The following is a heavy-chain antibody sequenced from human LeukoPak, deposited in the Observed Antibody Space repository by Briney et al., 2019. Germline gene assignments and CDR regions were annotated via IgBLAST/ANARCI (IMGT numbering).Heavy chain of an antibody. V-gene: IGHV4-39*07. CDR3: ARGVYGDPRLYFDY. D-gene: IGHD4-17*01. CDR1: GGSISSSSYY. CDR2: IYYSGST. Sequence: PSETLSLTCTVSGGSISSSSYYWGWIRQPPGKGLEWIGSIYYSGSTYYNPSLKSRVTISVDTSKNQFSLKLSSVTAADTAVYYCARGVYGDPRLYFDYWGQGTLVTVSS. J-gene: IGHJ4*02.